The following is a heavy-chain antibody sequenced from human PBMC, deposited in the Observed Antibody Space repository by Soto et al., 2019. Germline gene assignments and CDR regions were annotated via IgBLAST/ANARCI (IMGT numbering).Heavy chain of an antibody. CDR3: ASSGFGELPSYGMDV. J-gene: IGHJ6*02. Sequence: GESLKISCKGSGYSFTSYWIGWVRQMPGKGLEWMGIIYPGDSDTRYSPSFQGQVTISADKSISTAYLQWSSLKASDTAMYYCASSGFGELPSYGMDVWGQGTTVTVS. CDR1: GYSFTSYW. D-gene: IGHD3-10*01. V-gene: IGHV5-51*01. CDR2: IYPGDSDT.